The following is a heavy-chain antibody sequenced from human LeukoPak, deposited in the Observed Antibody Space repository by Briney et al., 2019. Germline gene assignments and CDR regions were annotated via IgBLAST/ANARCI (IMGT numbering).Heavy chain of an antibody. CDR3: ARVIVLAPGAGDHFDY. V-gene: IGHV3-7*01. Sequence: GGSLRLSCVASGFTFSSYWMMWARQSPGKGLEWVANIKDDGSAQYYGDSVKGRFTISRDNAKNSLYLQMNSLRAEDTAVYYCARVIVLAPGAGDHFDYWGQGTLASVHS. CDR2: IKDDGSAQ. CDR1: GFTFSSYW. D-gene: IGHD2-2*01. J-gene: IGHJ4*02.